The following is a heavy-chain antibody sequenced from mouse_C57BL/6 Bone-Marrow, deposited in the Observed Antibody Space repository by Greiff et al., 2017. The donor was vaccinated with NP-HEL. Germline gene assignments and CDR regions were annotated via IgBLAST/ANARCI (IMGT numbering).Heavy chain of an antibody. CDR3: ARDYDGRSSLDY. Sequence: QVQLQQPGAELVKPGASVKLSCKASGYTFTSYLMHWVKQRPGRGLEWIGRIDPNSGGTKYNEKFKSKATLTVDKPSSTAYMQLNSLTSEDSAVYDGARDYDGRSSLDYWGQGTTLTVSS. CDR2: IDPNSGGT. V-gene: IGHV1-72*01. CDR1: GYTFTSYL. D-gene: IGHD1-1*01. J-gene: IGHJ2*01.